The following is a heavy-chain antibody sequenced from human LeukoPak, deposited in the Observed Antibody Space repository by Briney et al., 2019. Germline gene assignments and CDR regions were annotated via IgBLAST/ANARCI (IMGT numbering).Heavy chain of an antibody. Sequence: SVKVSCKASGYTFTGYYMHWVRQAPGQGLEWMGGIIPIFGTANYAQKFQGRVTITTDESTSTAYMELSSLRSEDTAVYYSARASQAAAPRLGAFDIWGQGTMVTVSS. CDR1: GYTFTGYY. CDR2: IIPIFGTA. J-gene: IGHJ3*02. CDR3: ARASQAAAPRLGAFDI. D-gene: IGHD6-13*01. V-gene: IGHV1-69*05.